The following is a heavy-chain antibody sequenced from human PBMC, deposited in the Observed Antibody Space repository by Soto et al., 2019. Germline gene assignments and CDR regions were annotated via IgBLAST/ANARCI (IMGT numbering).Heavy chain of an antibody. CDR2: IYYSGST. Sequence: SETLSLTCTVSGGSISSGGYYWSWIRQHPGKGLEWIGYIYYSGSTYYNPSLKSRVTISVGTSKNQFSLKLSSVTAADTAVYYCARGYYDSSGYYHRPCYFDYWGQGTLVTVSS. CDR3: ARGYYDSSGYYHRPCYFDY. CDR1: GGSISSGGYY. V-gene: IGHV4-31*03. J-gene: IGHJ4*02. D-gene: IGHD3-22*01.